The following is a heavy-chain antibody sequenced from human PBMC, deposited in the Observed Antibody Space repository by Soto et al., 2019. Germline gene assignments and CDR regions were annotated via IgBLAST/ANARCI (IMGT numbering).Heavy chain of an antibody. CDR1: GYTFTSYG. J-gene: IGHJ4*02. CDR2: ISAYNGNT. CDR3: ARVYYYDSSGYFPPDY. Sequence: ASVKVSCKASGYTFTSYGISWVRKAPGQGLERMGWISAYNGNTNYAQKLQGRVTMTTDTSTSTAYMELRSLRSDDTAVYYCARVYYYDSSGYFPPDYWGQGTLVTVSS. V-gene: IGHV1-18*04. D-gene: IGHD3-22*01.